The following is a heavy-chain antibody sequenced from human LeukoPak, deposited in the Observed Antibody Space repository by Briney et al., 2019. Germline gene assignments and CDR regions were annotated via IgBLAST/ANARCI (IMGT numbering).Heavy chain of an antibody. J-gene: IGHJ1*01. D-gene: IGHD6-19*01. V-gene: IGHV3-23*01. CDR2: ISGAGGST. Sequence: PGGSLRLSCTASGFTFSSYSMNWVRQAPGKGLEWVSAISGAGGSTYYADSVKGRFTVSRDNSKNTLYLQMNSLRAEDTAVYYCAKDSAVAVSGYFHHWGQGTLVTVSS. CDR1: GFTFSSYS. CDR3: AKDSAVAVSGYFHH.